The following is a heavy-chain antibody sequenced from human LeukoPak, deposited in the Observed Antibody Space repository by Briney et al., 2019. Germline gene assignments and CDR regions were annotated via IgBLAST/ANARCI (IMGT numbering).Heavy chain of an antibody. CDR2: ISGEGGST. Sequence: PGGSLRLSCAASGFTFDDFAMHWVRQAPGKGLEWASLISGEGGSTYYADSVKDRFTISRDNSKNSLYLQMNTLRGEDTALYYCAKGRRYSSSWYDYWGQGTLVTVSS. J-gene: IGHJ4*02. V-gene: IGHV3-43*02. D-gene: IGHD6-13*01. CDR1: GFTFDDFA. CDR3: AKGRRYSSSWYDY.